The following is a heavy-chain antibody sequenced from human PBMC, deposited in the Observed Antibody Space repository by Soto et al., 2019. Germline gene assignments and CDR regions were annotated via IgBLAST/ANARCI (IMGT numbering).Heavy chain of an antibody. CDR3: ARGVSAGVDY. D-gene: IGHD1-26*01. Sequence: GASVKVSCKASGYSFTSLDINWVRQTAGQGLEWMGWMQPSTGRTGYAQKFQGRVTMTRNTSINTAYMELTTLTSDDTAFYYCARGVSAGVDYWGQGTLVTVSS. J-gene: IGHJ4*02. CDR2: MQPSTGRT. V-gene: IGHV1-8*01. CDR1: GYSFTSLD.